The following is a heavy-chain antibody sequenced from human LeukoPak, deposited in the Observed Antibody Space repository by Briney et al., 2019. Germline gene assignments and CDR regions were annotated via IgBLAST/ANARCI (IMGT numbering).Heavy chain of an antibody. CDR3: ARDTKDYIGLRYFDY. D-gene: IGHD4-11*01. V-gene: IGHV1-46*01. Sequence: ASVKVSCKASGYTFTSYYMHWVRQGPGQGLEWMGIINPSGGSTSYAQKFQGRVTMTRDTSTSTVYMELSSLRSEDTAVYYCARDTKDYIGLRYFDYWGQGTLVTVSS. J-gene: IGHJ4*02. CDR2: INPSGGST. CDR1: GYTFTSYY.